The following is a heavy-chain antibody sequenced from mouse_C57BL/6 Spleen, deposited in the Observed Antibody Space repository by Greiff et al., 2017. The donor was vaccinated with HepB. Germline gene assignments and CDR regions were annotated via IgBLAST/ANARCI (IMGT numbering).Heavy chain of an antibody. V-gene: IGHV1-26*01. CDR1: GYTFTDYY. D-gene: IGHD1-2*01. J-gene: IGHJ4*01. CDR3: ARPLLRHYAMDY. CDR2: INPNNGGT. Sequence: VQLQQSGPELVKPGASVKISCKASGYTFTDYYMNWVKQSHGKSLEWIGDINPNNGGTSYNQKFKGKATLTVDKSSSTAYMELRSLTSEDSAVYYCARPLLRHYAMDYWGQGTSVTVSS.